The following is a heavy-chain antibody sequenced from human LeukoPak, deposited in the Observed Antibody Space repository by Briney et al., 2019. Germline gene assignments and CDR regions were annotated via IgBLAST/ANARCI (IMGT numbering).Heavy chain of an antibody. D-gene: IGHD3-22*01. V-gene: IGHV1-2*02. CDR1: GYTFTGYY. CDR2: INPNSGGT. CDR3: ARQVLIVGGRYGMDV. J-gene: IGHJ6*02. Sequence: ASVKVSCKASGYTFTGYYMHWVRQAAGQGLEWRGWINPNSGGTNYAQKFQGRVTMTTDTSTSTAYMEVRSLRSDDTAVYYCARQVLIVGGRYGMDVWGQGTTVTVSS.